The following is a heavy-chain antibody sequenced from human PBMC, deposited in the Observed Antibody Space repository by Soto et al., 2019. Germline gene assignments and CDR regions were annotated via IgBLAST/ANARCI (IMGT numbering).Heavy chain of an antibody. CDR3: AKYCSSTSCLVVYGMDV. Sequence: GGSLRLSCAASGFTFSSYAMSWVCQAPGKGLEWVSAISGSGGTTYYTDSVKGRFTISRDNSKNTLYLQMNSLRVEDTAVYYCAKYCSSTSCLVVYGMDVWGQGTTVTVSS. CDR1: GFTFSSYA. CDR2: ISGSGGTT. J-gene: IGHJ6*02. D-gene: IGHD2-2*01. V-gene: IGHV3-23*01.